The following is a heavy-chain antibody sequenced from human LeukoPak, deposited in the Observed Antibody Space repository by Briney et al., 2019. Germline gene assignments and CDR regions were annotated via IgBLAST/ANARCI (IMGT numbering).Heavy chain of an antibody. Sequence: GGSLRLSCAASGFTFSSYAMTWVRQAPGRGLEWVAVISYDGSNKYYADSVKGRFTISRDNSKNTLYLQMNSLRAEDTAVYYCATPPGNPYFDYWGQGTLVTVSS. CDR3: ATPPGNPYFDY. V-gene: IGHV3-30-3*01. D-gene: IGHD1-1*01. CDR1: GFTFSSYA. J-gene: IGHJ4*02. CDR2: ISYDGSNK.